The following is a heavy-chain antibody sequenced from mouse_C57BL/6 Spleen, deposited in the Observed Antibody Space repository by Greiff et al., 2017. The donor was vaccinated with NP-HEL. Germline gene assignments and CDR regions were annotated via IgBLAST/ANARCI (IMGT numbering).Heavy chain of an antibody. CDR3: ANYDYDGEFAY. J-gene: IGHJ3*01. CDR1: GFTFSDYY. CDR2: ISNGGGST. V-gene: IGHV5-12*01. Sequence: EVMLVESGGGLVQPGGSLKLSCAASGFTFSDYYMYWVRQTPEKRLEWVAYISNGGGSTYYPDTVKGRFTISRDNAKNTLYLQMSRLKSEDTAMYYCANYDYDGEFAYWGHGTLVSVSA. D-gene: IGHD2-4*01.